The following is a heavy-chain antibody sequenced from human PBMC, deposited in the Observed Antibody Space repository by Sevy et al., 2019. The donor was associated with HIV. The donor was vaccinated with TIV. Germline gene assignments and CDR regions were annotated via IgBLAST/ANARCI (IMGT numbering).Heavy chain of an antibody. V-gene: IGHV4-34*01. D-gene: IGHD3-22*01. CDR1: GGSFSGYY. Sequence: SETLSLTCAVYGGSFSGYYWSWIRQTPGKGLEWIGEINHSGSTNYNPSLKSRVTILVDTSKNQFSLKLSSVTAADTAVYYCARYGFRTYYYDSSGSLPPEGAFDIWGQGTMVTVSS. CDR3: ARYGFRTYYYDSSGSLPPEGAFDI. CDR2: INHSGST. J-gene: IGHJ3*02.